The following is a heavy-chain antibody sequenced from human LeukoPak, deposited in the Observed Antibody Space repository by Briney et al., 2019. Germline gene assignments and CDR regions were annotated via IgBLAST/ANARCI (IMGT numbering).Heavy chain of an antibody. V-gene: IGHV4-4*07. CDR2: MYTSGNT. CDR1: GGSISSYY. Sequence: SETLSLTRAVSGGSISSYYWSWIRQPAGKGLEWIGRMYTSGNTNYNPSLKSGVTMSVDTTKNQFSLKLSSVTAADTAVYYCAREGLDTAMVPFFDNWGQGTLVTVSS. J-gene: IGHJ4*02. CDR3: AREGLDTAMVPFFDN. D-gene: IGHD5-18*01.